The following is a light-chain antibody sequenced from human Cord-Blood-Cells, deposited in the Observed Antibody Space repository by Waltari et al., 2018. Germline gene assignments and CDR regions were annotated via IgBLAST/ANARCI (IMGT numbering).Light chain of an antibody. CDR3: QQYNSYWT. CDR1: QSLSSW. Sequence: QMNQSPSTLSASVGDRVTITCRASQSLSSWLAWYQQKPGKAPKLLIYKASSLESGVPARFSGSGSGTEFTLTISCLQPDDFATYYCQQYNSYWTFGQGTKVEIK. CDR2: KAS. J-gene: IGKJ1*01. V-gene: IGKV1-5*03.